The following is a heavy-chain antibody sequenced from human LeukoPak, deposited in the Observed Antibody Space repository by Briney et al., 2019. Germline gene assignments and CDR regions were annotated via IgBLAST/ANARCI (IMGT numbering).Heavy chain of an antibody. CDR2: ISGSGGNT. Sequence: GGSLRLSCAASGFTFSSYEMNWVRQAPGKGLEWVSSISGSGGNTYYADSVKGRFTISRDNSKNTLYLQMNSLRAEDTAVYYCAKDLSGTYLANYWGQGTLVTVSS. CDR3: AKDLSGTYLANY. D-gene: IGHD1-26*01. J-gene: IGHJ4*02. V-gene: IGHV3-23*01. CDR1: GFTFSSYE.